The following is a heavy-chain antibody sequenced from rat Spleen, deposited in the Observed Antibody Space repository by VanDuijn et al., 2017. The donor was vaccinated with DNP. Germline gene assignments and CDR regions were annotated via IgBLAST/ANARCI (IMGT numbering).Heavy chain of an antibody. D-gene: IGHD1-1*01. J-gene: IGHJ3*01. CDR2: INSAGNT. Sequence: EVLLQESGPGLVKPSQSLSLTCSVTGHSITNSYRWNWIRKFPGNKLEWMGYINSAGNTRYNPSLKSRISITRETSKNQFFLQVNSVTTEDTATYYCASTQYSGDVNGFAYWGQGTLVTVSS. CDR3: ASTQYSGDVNGFAY. CDR1: GHSITNSYR. V-gene: IGHV3-3*01.